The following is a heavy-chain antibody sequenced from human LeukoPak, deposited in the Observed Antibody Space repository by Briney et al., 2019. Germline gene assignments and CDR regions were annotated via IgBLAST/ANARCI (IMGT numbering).Heavy chain of an antibody. CDR1: AFTVSSNY. V-gene: IGHV3-66*02. J-gene: IGHJ3*02. Sequence: PGGSLRLSCAVSAFTVSSNYVSWVRQAPGKGLEWVSVIYGGGSTTYAYSVKGRITISRDNTKNTMYLQMNRLRAEDTAVYYCARDHSGSYQRAFDIWGQGTMVTVSS. D-gene: IGHD1-26*01. CDR3: ARDHSGSYQRAFDI. CDR2: IYGGGST.